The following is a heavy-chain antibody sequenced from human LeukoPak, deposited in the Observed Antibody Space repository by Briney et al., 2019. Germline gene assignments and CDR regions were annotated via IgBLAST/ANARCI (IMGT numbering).Heavy chain of an antibody. CDR3: ARRPLGYSGYKETRTRYYFDY. D-gene: IGHD5-12*01. V-gene: IGHV4-39*01. J-gene: IGHJ4*02. Sequence: SETLSLTCTVSGGSISSSSYYWGWIRQPPGKGLEWIGSIYYSGSTYYNSSLKSRVTISVDTSKNQFSLKLSSVTAADTAVYYCARRPLGYSGYKETRTRYYFDYWGQGTLVTVSS. CDR1: GGSISSSSYY. CDR2: IYYSGST.